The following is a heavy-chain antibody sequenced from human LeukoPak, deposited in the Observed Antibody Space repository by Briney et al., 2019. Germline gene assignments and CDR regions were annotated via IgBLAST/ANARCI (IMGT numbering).Heavy chain of an antibody. J-gene: IGHJ6*02. CDR2: SNK. Sequence: SNKYYADSVKGRFTFSRDNSKTALYLQMNSLRAEDTAVYYCARDIAAAGTLGGYYYYGMDVWGQGTTVTVSS. V-gene: IGHV3-30-3*01. D-gene: IGHD6-13*01. CDR3: ARDIAAAGTLGGYYYYGMDV.